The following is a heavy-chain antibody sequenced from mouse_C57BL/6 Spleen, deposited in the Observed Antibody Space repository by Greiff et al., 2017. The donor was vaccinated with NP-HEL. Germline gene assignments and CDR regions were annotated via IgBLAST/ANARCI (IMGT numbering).Heavy chain of an antibody. CDR1: GYTFTDYN. J-gene: IGHJ1*03. D-gene: IGHD1-1*01. CDR3: ARRSYGSSRYFDV. V-gene: IGHV1-18*01. CDR2: INPNNGGT. Sequence: EVKLQESGPELVKPGASVKIPCKASGYTFTDYNMDWVKQSHGKSLEWIGDINPNNGGTIYNQKFKGKATLTVDKSSSTAYMELRSLTSEDTAVYYCARRSYGSSRYFDVWGTGTTVTVSS.